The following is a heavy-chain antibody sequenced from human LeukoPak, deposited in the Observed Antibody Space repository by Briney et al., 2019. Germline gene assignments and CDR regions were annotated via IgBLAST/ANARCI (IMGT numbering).Heavy chain of an antibody. D-gene: IGHD3-10*01. CDR2: ISYDGSNK. V-gene: IGHV3-30*04. J-gene: IGHJ4*02. CDR3: ARDYYTVRGVFDY. Sequence: GRSLRLSCAASGFTFSSYAMHWVRQAPGKGLEWVAVISYDGSNKYYADSVKGRFTISRDNSKNTLYLQMNSLRAEDTAVYYCARDYYTVRGVFDYWGQGTLVTVSS. CDR1: GFTFSSYA.